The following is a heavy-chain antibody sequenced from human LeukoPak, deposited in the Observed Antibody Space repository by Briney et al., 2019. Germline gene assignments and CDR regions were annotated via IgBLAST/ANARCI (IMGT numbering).Heavy chain of an antibody. D-gene: IGHD3-9*01. CDR3: ARHNYDILTGYPYYFDY. V-gene: IGHV4-59*08. Sequence: PSETLSLTCSVSDGSISSYYWNWIRQPPGKGLEYIGYIFYSGSTNYSPSLKSRVTISVDTSKNQFSLKLSSVTAADTAVYYCARHNYDILTGYPYYFDYWGQGTLVTVSS. CDR1: DGSISSYY. CDR2: IFYSGST. J-gene: IGHJ4*02.